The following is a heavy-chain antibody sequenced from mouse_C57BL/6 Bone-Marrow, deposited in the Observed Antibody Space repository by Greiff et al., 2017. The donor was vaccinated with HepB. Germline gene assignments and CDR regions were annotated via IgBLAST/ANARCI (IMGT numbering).Heavy chain of an antibody. CDR1: GYAFSSSW. CDR3: AKYGNYYWYCDV. V-gene: IGHV1-82*01. D-gene: IGHD2-1*01. CDR2: IYPGDGDT. J-gene: IGHJ1*03. Sequence: VQLQQSGPELVKPGASVKISCKASGYAFSSSWMNWVKQRPGKGLEWIGRIYPGDGDTNYNGKFKGKATLTADKSSSTAYMQLSSLTSEDSAVYFCAKYGNYYWYCDVWGTGTTVTVSS.